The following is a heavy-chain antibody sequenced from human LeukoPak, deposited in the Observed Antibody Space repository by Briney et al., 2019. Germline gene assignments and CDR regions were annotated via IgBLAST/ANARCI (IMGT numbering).Heavy chain of an antibody. J-gene: IGHJ4*02. CDR3: ARDRLGDYDHSGYYDK. D-gene: IGHD3-22*01. CDR2: ICDSGRTV. V-gene: IGHV3-11*01. CDR1: GDSFSSSSYY. Sequence: LSLTCSVSGDSFSSSSYYWGWIRQAPGKGLEWVAYICDSGRTVYYADSVKGRFTISRDNAKNSVYLQMNNLRAEDTAVYYCARDRLGDYDHSGYYDKWGQGTLVTVSS.